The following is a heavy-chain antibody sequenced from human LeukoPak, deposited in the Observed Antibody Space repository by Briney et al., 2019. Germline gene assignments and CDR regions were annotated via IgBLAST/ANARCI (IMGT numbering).Heavy chain of an antibody. CDR3: AAPTVTTDDAFDI. Sequence: SVKVSCEASGFTFTSSAVQWVRQARGQRLEWIGWIVVGSGNTNYAQKFQERVTITRDMSTSTAYMELSSLRSEDTAVYYCAAPTVTTDDAFDIWGQGTMVTVSS. D-gene: IGHD4-17*01. J-gene: IGHJ3*02. V-gene: IGHV1-58*01. CDR1: GFTFTSSA. CDR2: IVVGSGNT.